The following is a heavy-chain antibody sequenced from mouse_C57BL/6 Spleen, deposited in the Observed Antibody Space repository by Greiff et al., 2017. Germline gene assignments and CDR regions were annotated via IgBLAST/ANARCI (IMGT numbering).Heavy chain of an antibody. V-gene: IGHV7-3*01. D-gene: IGHD1-1*01. CDR1: GFTFTDYY. J-gene: IGHJ2*01. CDR3: ARSSLITSVVGYFDY. CDR2: IRNKANGYTT. Sequence: EVQLVESGGGLVQPGGSLSLSCAASGFTFTDYYMSWVRQPPGQALEWLGFIRNKANGYTTEYSESVKGRFTISRDNSQSILYLQMTALRAEDSATYYCARSSLITSVVGYFDYWGQGTTLTVSS.